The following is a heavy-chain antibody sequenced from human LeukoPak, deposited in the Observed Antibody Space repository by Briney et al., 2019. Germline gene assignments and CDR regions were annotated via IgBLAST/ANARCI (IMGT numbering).Heavy chain of an antibody. D-gene: IGHD1-26*01. CDR2: IYYSGST. Sequence: PSETLSLTCTVSGDSISSSSDYWGWIRQPPGKGLEWIGYIYYSGSTNYNPSLKSRATISVDTSKNQFSLKLSSVTAADTAVYYCARGASTGEWELAPYGMDVWGQGTTVTVSS. CDR3: ARGASTGEWELAPYGMDV. J-gene: IGHJ6*02. V-gene: IGHV4-61*05. CDR1: GDSISSSSDY.